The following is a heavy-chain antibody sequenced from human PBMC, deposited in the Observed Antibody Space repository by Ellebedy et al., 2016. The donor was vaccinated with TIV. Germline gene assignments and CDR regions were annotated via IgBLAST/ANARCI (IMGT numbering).Heavy chain of an antibody. CDR2: IRYDGSNK. CDR3: AKERKPAVAADY. CDR1: GFTLSSYG. V-gene: IGHV3-30*02. J-gene: IGHJ4*02. D-gene: IGHD6-19*01. Sequence: PGGSLRLSCAASGFTLSSYGMHWVPRAPGKGLEWVAFIRYDGSNKYYADSVKGRFTISRDNSKNTLYLQMNSLRAEDTAVYYCAKERKPAVAADYWGQGTLVTVSS.